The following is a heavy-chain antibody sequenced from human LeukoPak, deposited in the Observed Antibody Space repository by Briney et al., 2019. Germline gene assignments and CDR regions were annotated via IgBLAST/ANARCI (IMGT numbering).Heavy chain of an antibody. CDR3: ARDLRGNYPYYYYGMDV. V-gene: IGHV3-13*01. CDR2: IGTAGDT. CDR1: GFTFSSYD. Sequence: GGSLRLSCEASGFTFSSYDMHWVRQATGKGLEWVSAIGTAGDTYYPGSVKGRFTISRENAKNSLYLQMNSLRAGDTAVYYCARDLRGNYPYYYYGMDVWGQGTTVTVSS. D-gene: IGHD4-11*01. J-gene: IGHJ6*02.